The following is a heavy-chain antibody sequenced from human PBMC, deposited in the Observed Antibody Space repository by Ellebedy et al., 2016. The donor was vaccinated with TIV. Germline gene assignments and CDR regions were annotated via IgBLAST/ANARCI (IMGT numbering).Heavy chain of an antibody. CDR2: IKQDGSEK. D-gene: IGHD6-19*01. V-gene: IGHV3-7*01. J-gene: IGHJ4*02. CDR1: GFTFSNYW. CDR3: ARDQWLGRAYYFDY. Sequence: GGSLRLSCAASGFTFSNYWMTWVRQAPGKGLEWVANIKQDGSEKYSIDSVKGRFSISRDNAKNSMYLQMNSLRDGDTAVYYCARDQWLGRAYYFDYWGQGTLLTVSS.